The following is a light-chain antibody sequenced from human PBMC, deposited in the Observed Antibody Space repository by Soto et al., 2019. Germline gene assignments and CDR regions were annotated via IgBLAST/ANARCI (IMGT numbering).Light chain of an antibody. CDR3: QQYNNWPRT. CDR2: WAS. J-gene: IGKJ1*01. CDR1: QSLLYSSNNKNF. Sequence: DIVMTQSPDSLAVSLGERATINCKSSQSLLYSSNNKNFLAWYQQKPGQPPKLLFYWASTRQSGVPDRFSGSGSGTDFTLTITSVQAEDVAVYYCQQYNNWPRTFGQGTKVEIK. V-gene: IGKV4-1*01.